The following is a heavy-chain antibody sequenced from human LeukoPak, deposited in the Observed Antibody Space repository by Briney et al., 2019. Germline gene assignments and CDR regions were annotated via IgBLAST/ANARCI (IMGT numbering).Heavy chain of an antibody. CDR2: IYYSGST. Sequence: SETLSLTCTVSGGSMSSYYWSWIRQPPGKGLVWIGYIYYSGSTNYNPSLKSRVTISVDTSKNQFSLRLSSVTAADTAVYYCARVDDYDSGSLDCWGQGTLVTVSS. CDR3: ARVDDYDSGSLDC. D-gene: IGHD3-10*01. J-gene: IGHJ4*02. CDR1: GGSMSSYY. V-gene: IGHV4-59*01.